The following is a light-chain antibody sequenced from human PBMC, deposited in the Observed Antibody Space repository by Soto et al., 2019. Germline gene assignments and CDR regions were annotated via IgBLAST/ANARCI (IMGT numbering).Light chain of an antibody. J-gene: IGKJ1*01. CDR1: QSIANF. CDR3: QQYNSYLWT. V-gene: IGKV1-16*01. Sequence: DVQMTQSPSSLSASVGDRVTITCKANQSIANFLNWFQHKPGEAPKLLISDATHLELGVPSRFSGSGSGTEFPLTLSSLQPDDFAAYYCQQYNSYLWTFGQGTKVQIK. CDR2: DAT.